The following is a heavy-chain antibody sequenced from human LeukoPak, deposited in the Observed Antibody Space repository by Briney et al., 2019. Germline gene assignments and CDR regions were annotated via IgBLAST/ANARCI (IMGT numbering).Heavy chain of an antibody. V-gene: IGHV1-69*04. CDR3: ARANYGGFHYYYYGMDV. Sequence: SVKVSCKASGGTFSSYAISWVRQAPGQGLAWMGRIIPILGIANYAQKFQGRVTFTADKSTSTAYMALSSLRSEDTAVYCCARANYGGFHYYYYGMDVWGQGTTVTVSS. CDR2: IIPILGIA. J-gene: IGHJ6*02. CDR1: GGTFSSYA. D-gene: IGHD4-23*01.